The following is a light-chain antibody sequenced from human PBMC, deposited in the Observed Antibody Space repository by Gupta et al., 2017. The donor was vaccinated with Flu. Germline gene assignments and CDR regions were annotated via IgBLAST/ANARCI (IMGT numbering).Light chain of an antibody. CDR2: KAS. V-gene: IGKV1-5*03. CDR1: QSIRSW. J-gene: IGKJ4*01. Sequence: VGDRVTITCRASQSIRSWLAWYQHKPGKAPRLLIHKASNLQSGVPSRFSGGGSETEFTLTIASLQPDDSATYYCQQYNRYSTFGGGTKVEIK. CDR3: QQYNRYST.